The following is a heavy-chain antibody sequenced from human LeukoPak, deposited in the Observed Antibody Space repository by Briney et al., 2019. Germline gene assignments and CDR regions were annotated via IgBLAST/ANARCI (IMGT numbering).Heavy chain of an antibody. V-gene: IGHV1-69*13. CDR2: IIPIFGTA. Sequence: SVKVSCKASGGTFSSYAISWVRQAPGQGLEWMGGIIPIFGTANYAQKFQGRVTITADESTSTAYMELSSLRSEDTAVYYCASSYGDYDYYFDYWGQGTLVTVSS. D-gene: IGHD4-17*01. J-gene: IGHJ4*02. CDR1: GGTFSSYA. CDR3: ASSYGDYDYYFDY.